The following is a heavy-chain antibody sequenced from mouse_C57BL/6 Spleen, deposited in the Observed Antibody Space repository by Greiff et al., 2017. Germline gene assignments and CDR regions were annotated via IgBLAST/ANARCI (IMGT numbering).Heavy chain of an antibody. D-gene: IGHD2-4*01. Sequence: QVQLQQSGAELVRPGASVTLSCKASGYTFTDYEMHWVKQTPVHGLEWIGAIDPETGGTAYNQTFKGKAILTADKSSSTAYMELRSLTSEDSAVYYCTMYDYDGSYAMDYWGQGTSVTVSS. J-gene: IGHJ4*01. CDR3: TMYDYDGSYAMDY. V-gene: IGHV1-15*01. CDR2: IDPETGGT. CDR1: GYTFTDYE.